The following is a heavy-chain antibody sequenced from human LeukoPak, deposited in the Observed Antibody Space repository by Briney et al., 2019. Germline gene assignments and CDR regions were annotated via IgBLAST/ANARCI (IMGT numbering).Heavy chain of an antibody. Sequence: KPSETLSLTCTVSGGSVSSYYWSWIRQSPGKGLEWIGSIYYTGSTNYNPSLKSRVTISLDTSRDQFSLKLSSVTAADTAVYFCARAWGSGSYSTYYFEYWGQGTLVTVSS. CDR3: ARAWGSGSYSTYYFEY. CDR1: GGSVSSYY. CDR2: IYYTGST. J-gene: IGHJ4*02. D-gene: IGHD3-10*01. V-gene: IGHV4-59*02.